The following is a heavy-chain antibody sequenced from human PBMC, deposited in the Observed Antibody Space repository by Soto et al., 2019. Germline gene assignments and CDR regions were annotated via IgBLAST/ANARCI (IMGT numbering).Heavy chain of an antibody. D-gene: IGHD5-12*01. CDR3: ARATATRDIVATILYPDY. Sequence: SETLSLTCSVSGGSIRSYYWSWIRQPPGKGLEWVGYIYYIGGTNYNPSLKSRVTISMDTSKNQFSLKLSSVTAADTAMYYCARATATRDIVATILYPDYWGQGTLVTVSS. J-gene: IGHJ4*02. CDR2: IYYIGGT. V-gene: IGHV4-59*01. CDR1: GGSIRSYY.